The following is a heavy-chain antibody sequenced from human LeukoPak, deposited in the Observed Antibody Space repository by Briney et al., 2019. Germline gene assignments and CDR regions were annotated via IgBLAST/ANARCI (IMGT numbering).Heavy chain of an antibody. D-gene: IGHD3-9*01. CDR3: AREEDLSGFYDWFDP. V-gene: IGHV6-1*01. CDR1: GDSVSSNSAG. J-gene: IGHJ5*02. Sequence: SQTLSVTCAISGDSVSSNSAGWNWIRQSPSRGLEWLGRTYYRSKWYNDYAVSVKSRITINPDTSKNQFSLQLNSVTPEDTAVYYCAREEDLSGFYDWFDPWGQGTLVTVSS. CDR2: TYYRSKWYN.